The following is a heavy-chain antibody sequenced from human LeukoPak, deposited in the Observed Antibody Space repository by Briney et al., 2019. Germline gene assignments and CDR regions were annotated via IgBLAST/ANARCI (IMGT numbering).Heavy chain of an antibody. CDR2: INQDGSEK. Sequence: GGSLRLSRAASGFTFSSYCMNWVRQAPGKGLEWVANINQDGSEKYYVGSVKGRFTISRDNGKNSLYLQLNSLRAEDTAVYYCAREGRGEYLVHRGQGTLVTVSS. CDR3: AREGRGEYLVH. V-gene: IGHV3-7*01. CDR1: GFTFSSYC. J-gene: IGHJ4*02. D-gene: IGHD6-25*01.